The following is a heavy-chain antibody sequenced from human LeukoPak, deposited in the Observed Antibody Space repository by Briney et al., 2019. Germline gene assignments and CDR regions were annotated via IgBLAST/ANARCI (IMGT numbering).Heavy chain of an antibody. V-gene: IGHV4-61*08. CDR2: VSFSGNT. D-gene: IGHD6-19*01. CDR3: ARSSAWSPFDY. CDR1: GGSVSSDGYY. J-gene: IGHJ4*02. Sequence: PSETLSLTCTVSGGSVSSDGYYWSWIRQPPGKGLEWVGYVSFSGNTNYNPSLKSRVTISLDTSENQFSLKLNSVTATDTAVYYCARSSAWSPFDYWGQGTLVTVSS.